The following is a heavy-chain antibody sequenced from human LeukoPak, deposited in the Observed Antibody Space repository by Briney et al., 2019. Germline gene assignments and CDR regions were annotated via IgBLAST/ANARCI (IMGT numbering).Heavy chain of an antibody. CDR3: ASTHYRSVTYYNRDSYYFDS. V-gene: IGHV4-59*01. CDR2: IFYRGST. CDR1: GGSLTSYY. D-gene: IGHD3-10*01. J-gene: IGHJ4*02. Sequence: SETLSHTPSVPGGSLTSYYWYWSRQPPRKGLEWMGHIFYRGSTSYNPSLKSRASISVDTSKNQFSLKLRSVTAANTAVYYCASTHYRSVTYYNRDSYYFDSWGQGTLVTVSS.